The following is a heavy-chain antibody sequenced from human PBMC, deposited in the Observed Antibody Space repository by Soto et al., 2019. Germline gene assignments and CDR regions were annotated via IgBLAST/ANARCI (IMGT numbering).Heavy chain of an antibody. CDR1: GGSISSYY. D-gene: IGHD6-19*01. V-gene: IGHV4-59*01. J-gene: IGHJ6*02. CDR2: IYYSGST. CDR3: AREGYSSGSSYYCYGMDV. Sequence: SETLSLTCTVSGGSISSYYWSWIRQPPGKGLEWIGYIYYSGSTNYNPSLKSRVTISVDTSKNQFSLKLSSVTAADTAVYYCAREGYSSGSSYYCYGMDVWGQGTTVTVSS.